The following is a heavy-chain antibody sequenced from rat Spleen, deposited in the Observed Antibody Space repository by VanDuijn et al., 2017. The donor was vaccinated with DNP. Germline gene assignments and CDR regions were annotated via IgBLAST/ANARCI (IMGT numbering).Heavy chain of an antibody. CDR3: ARQGTGGYDY. CDR2: ISTSGGST. J-gene: IGHJ2*01. CDR1: GFTFSNYD. D-gene: IGHD1-5*01. Sequence: EVQLVESGGGLVQPGRSLKLSCAASGFTFSNYDMAWVRQAPTKGLEWVASISTSGGSTYYRDSVKGRFTVSRDNAKSTLYLQMNSLKSEDTATYYCARQGTGGYDYWGQGVMVTVSS. V-gene: IGHV5-25*01.